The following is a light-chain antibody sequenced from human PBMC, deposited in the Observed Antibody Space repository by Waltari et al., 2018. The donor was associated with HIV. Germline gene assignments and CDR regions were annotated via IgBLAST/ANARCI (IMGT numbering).Light chain of an antibody. J-gene: IGKJ1*01. V-gene: IGKV3-20*01. Sequence: EIVLTQSPATLSLSPGERAILSCRASQSVSSRYLAWYQQKPGQAPRLVIYNVSKRATGIPDRFTGSGSGTDFTLTINSLEPEDFAVYFCQQYDVSRTFGQGTKVEVK. CDR1: QSVSSRY. CDR3: QQYDVSRT. CDR2: NVS.